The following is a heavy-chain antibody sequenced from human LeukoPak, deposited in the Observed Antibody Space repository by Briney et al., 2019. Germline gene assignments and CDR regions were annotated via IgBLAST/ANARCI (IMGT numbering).Heavy chain of an antibody. V-gene: IGHV1-24*01. CDR2: FDPEHGEM. CDR3: ATGGPWDLLKY. J-gene: IGHJ4*02. Sequence: ASVKVSCKVSGDTLTELSTHWVRQAPGKGLEWMGGFDPEHGEMIYAQKLQGRVTMTEDRSTDTAYMELSSLRSEDTAVYYCATGGPWDLLKYWGQGTLVTVPS. D-gene: IGHD3-9*01. CDR1: GDTLTELS.